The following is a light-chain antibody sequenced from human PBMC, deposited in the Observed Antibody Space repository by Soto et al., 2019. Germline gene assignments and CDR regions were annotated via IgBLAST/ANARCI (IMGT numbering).Light chain of an antibody. CDR2: KAS. CDR3: QQYNSYPWT. J-gene: IGKJ1*01. V-gene: IGKV1-5*03. Sequence: DSQMTQSPSTLSASVGDRVSITCRASQSINVWLAWYQQRPGKAPKLLIYKASSLASGVPSRFSGSGSGTEFTLTITSMQPDDFATYYCQQYNSYPWTFGQGTKVEIK. CDR1: QSINVW.